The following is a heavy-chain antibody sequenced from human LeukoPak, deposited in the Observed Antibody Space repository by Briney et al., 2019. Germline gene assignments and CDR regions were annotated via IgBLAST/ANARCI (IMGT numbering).Heavy chain of an antibody. J-gene: IGHJ4*02. D-gene: IGHD3-3*01. Sequence: GGSLRLSCAASGFTFSHARMNWVRQAPGKGLEWISHISSSGSTIYYADSVKGRFTISRDNARNSLYLQMNSLRAEDTAVYYCARRGSGYCDYWGQGTLVTVSS. CDR1: GFTFSHAR. CDR2: ISSSGSTI. V-gene: IGHV3-48*03. CDR3: ARRGSGYCDY.